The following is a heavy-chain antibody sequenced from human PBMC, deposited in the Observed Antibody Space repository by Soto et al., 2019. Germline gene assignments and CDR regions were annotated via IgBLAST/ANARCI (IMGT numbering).Heavy chain of an antibody. CDR3: ARSRGSTRSFDY. V-gene: IGHV4-59*01. CDR1: GGSISTYW. D-gene: IGHD2-15*01. Sequence: SETLSRACTVSGGSISTYWWSWIRQPPRKGLEWIGYIYYSGSTNYNPSLKSRVTISVDTSKNQFSLKLTSVTAADTAVYYCARSRGSTRSFDYWGQGTLVTVSS. J-gene: IGHJ4*02. CDR2: IYYSGST.